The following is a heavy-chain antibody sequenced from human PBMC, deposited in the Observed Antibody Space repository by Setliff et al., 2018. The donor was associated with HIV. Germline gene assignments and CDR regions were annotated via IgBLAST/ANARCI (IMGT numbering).Heavy chain of an antibody. J-gene: IGHJ4*02. V-gene: IGHV1-69*13. D-gene: IGHD6-19*01. Sequence: SVKVSCKASGDTFSNSLVTWVRQAPGQGLEWMGGIIPLFGTANYAQKFQGRVTITADESTSTAYMELSSLRSEDTAVYYCARDSGAVAGTRYYFDYWGQGTLVTAPQ. CDR2: IIPLFGTA. CDR1: GDTFSNSL. CDR3: ARDSGAVAGTRYYFDY.